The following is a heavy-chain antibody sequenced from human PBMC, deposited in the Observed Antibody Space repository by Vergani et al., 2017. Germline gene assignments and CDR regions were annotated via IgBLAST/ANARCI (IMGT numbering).Heavy chain of an antibody. CDR2: ISSSGSHT. D-gene: IGHD2-21*01. J-gene: IGHJ6*04. CDR3: GGDPSGDLGYYYMDV. V-gene: IGHV3-48*04. Sequence: EVQLVESGGGLVQPGGSLRLSCAASGFTFSSYSMNWVRQAPGKGLEWVSYISSSGSHTYYADSMKGRFTISRDNAKNSLYLQMNSLRPEDTAVYYCGGDPSGDLGYYYMDVWGKGTTVTVSS. CDR1: GFTFSSYS.